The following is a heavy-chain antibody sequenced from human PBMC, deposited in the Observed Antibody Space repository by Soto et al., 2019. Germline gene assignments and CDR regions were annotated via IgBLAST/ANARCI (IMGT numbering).Heavy chain of an antibody. D-gene: IGHD3-22*01. J-gene: IGHJ3*02. CDR3: ARARITMIVVVIRDAFDI. V-gene: IGHV4-4*02. CDR1: GGSTSSSNW. Sequence: SETLSLTCAVSGGSTSSSNWWSWVRQPPGKGLEWIGEIYHSGSTNYNPSLKSRVTISVDKSKNQFSLKLSSVTAADTAVYYCARARITMIVVVIRDAFDIWGQGTMVT. CDR2: IYHSGST.